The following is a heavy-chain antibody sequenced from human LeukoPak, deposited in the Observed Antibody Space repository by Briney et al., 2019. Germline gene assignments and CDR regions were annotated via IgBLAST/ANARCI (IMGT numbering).Heavy chain of an antibody. D-gene: IGHD3-22*01. Sequence: PGGSLRLSCGASGFTFSSYAMSWVRQAPRKGLEWVSAISGSGGSTYYADSVKGRFTISRDNSKNTLYLQMNSLRAEDTAVYYCAKDTAYYYDSTGYSTWGQGTLVTVSS. CDR1: GFTFSSYA. V-gene: IGHV3-23*01. J-gene: IGHJ4*02. CDR2: ISGSGGST. CDR3: AKDTAYYYDSTGYST.